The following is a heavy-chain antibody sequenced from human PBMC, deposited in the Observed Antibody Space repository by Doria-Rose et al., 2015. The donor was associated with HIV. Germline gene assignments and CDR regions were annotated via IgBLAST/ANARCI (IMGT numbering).Heavy chain of an antibody. CDR2: INHSGST. J-gene: IGHJ6*02. CDR1: GGSFSGYY. V-gene: IGHV4-34*01. D-gene: IGHD1-1*01. CDR3: ARGLLRGGWNDVDYYYGMDV. Sequence: QVQLQQWDAGLVKPSETLSLTCAVFGGSFSGYYWSWIRQPPGKGLEWIGEINHSGSTSDKTSRKSRVTISLDTSRNLCSVRLSSVTAADTAVYYCARGLLRGGWNDVDYYYGMDVWGQGTTVTVSS.